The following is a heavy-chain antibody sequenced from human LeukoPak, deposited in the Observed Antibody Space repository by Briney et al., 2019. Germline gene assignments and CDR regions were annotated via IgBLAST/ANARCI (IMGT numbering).Heavy chain of an antibody. J-gene: IGHJ6*02. V-gene: IGHV3-21*01. CDR2: ISTSSTYI. Sequence: GGSLRLSCAASGFTFSTYSMNRVRQAPGKGLEWVSSISTSSTYIHYADSVKGRFTISRDNAKNSLYLQMNSLRAEDTAVYYCARHEPVITLSSYYYGMDVWGPGTTVTVSS. CDR1: GFTFSTYS. CDR3: ARHEPVITLSSYYYGMDV. D-gene: IGHD1-14*01.